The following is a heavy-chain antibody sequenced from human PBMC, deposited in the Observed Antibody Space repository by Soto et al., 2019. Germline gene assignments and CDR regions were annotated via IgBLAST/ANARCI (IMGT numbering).Heavy chain of an antibody. Sequence: QVQLGQSGAELKKPGFSVKVSCKASGGTFSSYAISWVRQAPGQGLEWMGGIIPIFGTANYAQKFQGRVTITADESTSTAYMELSSLRSEDTAVYYCARDTEGATSWYFDLWGRGTLVTVSS. CDR3: ARDTEGATSWYFDL. CDR2: IIPIFGTA. D-gene: IGHD4-4*01. J-gene: IGHJ2*01. CDR1: GGTFSSYA. V-gene: IGHV1-69*01.